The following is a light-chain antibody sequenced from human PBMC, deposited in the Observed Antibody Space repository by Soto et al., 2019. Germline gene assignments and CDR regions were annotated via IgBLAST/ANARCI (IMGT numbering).Light chain of an antibody. V-gene: IGLV2-14*01. Sequence: QSALTQPASVSGSPEQSITISCTGTSSDIGAYNYVSWYQQHPGKAPKLMIYEVSHWPSGVSRRFSGSKSGNTASLTISGLQAEDEADYYCSSYTISSTWVFGGGTKVTVL. CDR1: SSDIGAYNY. J-gene: IGLJ3*02. CDR2: EVS. CDR3: SSYTISSTWV.